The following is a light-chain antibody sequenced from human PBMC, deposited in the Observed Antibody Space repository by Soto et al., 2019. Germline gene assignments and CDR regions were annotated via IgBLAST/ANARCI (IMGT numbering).Light chain of an antibody. CDR2: EAT. CDR1: QGISTW. V-gene: IGKV1-12*01. CDR3: QQTNAIPYT. Sequence: DIQMTQSPSSVSASVGDRVPITCRASQGISTWLAWYQQKPGKAPRLLIYEATNLQSGVPSRFSGSGSGTDFTLTISSLQPVDFATYFCQQTNAIPYTFGQGTKVDIK. J-gene: IGKJ2*01.